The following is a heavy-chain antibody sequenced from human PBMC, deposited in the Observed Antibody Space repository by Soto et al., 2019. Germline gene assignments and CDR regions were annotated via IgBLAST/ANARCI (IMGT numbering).Heavy chain of an antibody. D-gene: IGHD6-13*01. CDR2: MNPNTGGS. Sequence: GASVKVSCKASGYTSTSNDINWVRQASGQGLEWMGWMNPNTGGSGYAQDFQGRITMTRDTATSTAYMELTSLRSDDTAVYYCARGGPAAGYDLWGQGTLVTVSS. CDR3: ARGGPAAGYDL. V-gene: IGHV1-8*01. CDR1: GYTSTSND. J-gene: IGHJ4*02.